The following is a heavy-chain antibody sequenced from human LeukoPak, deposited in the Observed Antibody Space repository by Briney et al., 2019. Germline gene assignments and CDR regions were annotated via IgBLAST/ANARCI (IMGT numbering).Heavy chain of an antibody. J-gene: IGHJ4*02. CDR1: GFTLSSYA. D-gene: IGHD7-27*01. CDR3: AKGVTNWAHNYFDY. CDR2: ISGSGAST. Sequence: PGGSLRLSCAASGFTLSSYAMNWVRQAPGKELEWVSAISGSGASTYYVDSVKGRFTISRDKSKSTPYLQLNSLRAEDTAIYYCAKGVTNWAHNYFDYWGQGTLVTVSS. V-gene: IGHV3-23*01.